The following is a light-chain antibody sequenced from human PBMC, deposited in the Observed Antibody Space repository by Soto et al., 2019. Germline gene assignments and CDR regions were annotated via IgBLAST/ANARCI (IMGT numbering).Light chain of an antibody. Sequence: EIVLTQSPGTLSLSPGERATLSCRASQSVSNNYLAWYQQKPGQAPRLLIYGAFTRAAGVPARFSGSGSGTEFTLTISSLEPEDFAVYYCQQYGSSPLTFGGGTKVDIK. CDR3: QQYGSSPLT. J-gene: IGKJ4*01. CDR2: GAF. CDR1: QSVSNNY. V-gene: IGKV3-20*01.